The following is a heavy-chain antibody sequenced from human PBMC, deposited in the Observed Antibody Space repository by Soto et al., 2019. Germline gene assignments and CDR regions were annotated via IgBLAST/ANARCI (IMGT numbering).Heavy chain of an antibody. CDR3: ARLGIAVADEYFDL. J-gene: IGHJ2*01. Sequence: QLQLQESGPGLVKPSETLSLTCTVSGGSISSSSYYWGWIRQPPGKGLEWSGSIYYSGSTYYNPSLKSRVTISVDTSKNQFSLKLSSVTAADTAVYYCARLGIAVADEYFDLWGRGTLVTVSS. CDR2: IYYSGST. D-gene: IGHD6-19*01. V-gene: IGHV4-39*01. CDR1: GGSISSSSYY.